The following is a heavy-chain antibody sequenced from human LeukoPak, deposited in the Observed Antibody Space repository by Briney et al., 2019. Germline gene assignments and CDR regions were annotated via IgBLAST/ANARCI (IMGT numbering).Heavy chain of an antibody. D-gene: IGHD3-10*01. CDR3: ARSGREYYGSGSSYYFDY. CDR2: ISYDGSNK. Sequence: GGSLRLSCAASGFTFSSYAMHWVRQAAGKGLEWVAVISYDGSNKYYADSVKGRFTISRDNSKNTLYLQMNSLRAEDTAVYYCARSGREYYGSGSSYYFDYWGQGTLVTVSS. CDR1: GFTFSSYA. V-gene: IGHV3-30-3*01. J-gene: IGHJ4*02.